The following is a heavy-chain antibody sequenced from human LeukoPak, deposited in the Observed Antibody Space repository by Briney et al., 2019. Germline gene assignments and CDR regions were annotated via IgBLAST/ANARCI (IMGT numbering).Heavy chain of an antibody. J-gene: IGHJ4*02. CDR2: ISTDGYTT. D-gene: IGHD1-26*01. Sequence: GGSLRLSCAASGLAFSAYKMHWVRQAPRKGLVWVSRISTDGYTTDYADFVQGRFTASRDNTKNTWSLEMNSLRAEDTAVYYCARGVGSGSRLRAGDYWGQGTLVTVSS. V-gene: IGHV3-74*01. CDR1: GLAFSAYK. CDR3: ARGVGSGSRLRAGDY.